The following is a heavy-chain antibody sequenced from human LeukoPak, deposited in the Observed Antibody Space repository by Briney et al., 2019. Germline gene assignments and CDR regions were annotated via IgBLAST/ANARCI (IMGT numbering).Heavy chain of an antibody. CDR2: IKQDGSEK. V-gene: IGHV3-7*03. CDR3: AKDTGYSYGTGLFDY. D-gene: IGHD5-18*01. J-gene: IGHJ4*02. Sequence: PGGSLRLSCAASGFTFSSYWMSWVRQAPGKGLEWVANIKQDGSEKYYVDSVKGRFTISRDNAKNSLYLQMNSLRAEDMALYYCAKDTGYSYGTGLFDYWGQGTLVTVSS. CDR1: GFTFSSYW.